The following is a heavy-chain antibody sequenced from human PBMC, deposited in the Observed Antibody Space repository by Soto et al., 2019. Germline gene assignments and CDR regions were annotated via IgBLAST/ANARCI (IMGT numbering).Heavy chain of an antibody. Sequence: QVQLQESGPGLVKPSGTLSLTCTVSGGSVSSGSYYWSWIRQPPGQGLEWIGYIYYTGSTNYNPSLKSRVSISVDTSNNQFTLKLSSVTAADTAVYYCAKGTTVVSFFDYWGQVTLVTVSS. CDR2: IYYTGST. V-gene: IGHV4-61*01. CDR1: GGSVSSGSYY. D-gene: IGHD4-17*01. CDR3: AKGTTVVSFFDY. J-gene: IGHJ4*02.